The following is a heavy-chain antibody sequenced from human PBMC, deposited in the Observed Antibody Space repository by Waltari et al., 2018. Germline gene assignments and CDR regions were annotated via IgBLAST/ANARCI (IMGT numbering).Heavy chain of an antibody. Sequence: EVQLVESGGGLVKPGGSLRLSCAASGFTFSSYSMNWVRQAPGKGREWVSTISSSSSYIYYADSVKGRFTISRDNAKNSLYLQMNSLRAEDTAVYYCARDRGIAVAPLGYWGQGTLVTVSS. CDR3: ARDRGIAVAPLGY. D-gene: IGHD6-19*01. V-gene: IGHV3-21*01. CDR2: ISSSSSYI. J-gene: IGHJ4*02. CDR1: GFTFSSYS.